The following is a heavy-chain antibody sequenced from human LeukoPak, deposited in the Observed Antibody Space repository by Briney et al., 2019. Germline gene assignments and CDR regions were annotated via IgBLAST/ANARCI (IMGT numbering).Heavy chain of an antibody. CDR3: ARVGAGYYYMDV. V-gene: IGHV4-59*12. CDR1: GGFISSYY. J-gene: IGHJ6*03. Sequence: SETLSLTCTVSGGFISSYYWSWIRQPPGKGLEWIGYIYHSGSTYYNPSLKSRVTISVDRSKNQFSLKLSSVTAADTAVYYCARVGAGYYYMDVWGKGTTVTVSS. CDR2: IYHSGST.